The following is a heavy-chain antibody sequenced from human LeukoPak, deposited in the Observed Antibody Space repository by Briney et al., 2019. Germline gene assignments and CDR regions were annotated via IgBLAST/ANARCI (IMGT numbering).Heavy chain of an antibody. V-gene: IGHV3-74*01. J-gene: IGHJ4*02. D-gene: IGHD5-18*01. Sequence: GGSLRLACAASGFTFSSYWMHWVRQAPGKGLVWVSRINSDGSSTSYADSVKGRFTISRDNAKNTLYLQMNSLRAEDTAVYYCARMQAGWLRSFDYWGQGTLVTVSS. CDR1: GFTFSSYW. CDR2: INSDGSST. CDR3: ARMQAGWLRSFDY.